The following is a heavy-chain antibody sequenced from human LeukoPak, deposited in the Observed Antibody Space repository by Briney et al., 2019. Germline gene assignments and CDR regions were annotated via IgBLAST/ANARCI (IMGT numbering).Heavy chain of an antibody. CDR2: INHSGST. V-gene: IGHV4-34*01. CDR3: ARRSLIRIRRNPYYSGSGSYSYFDY. J-gene: IGHJ4*02. CDR1: GGSFSGYY. D-gene: IGHD3-10*01. Sequence: SETLSLTCAVYGGSFSGYYWSWIRQPPGKGLEWIGEINHSGSTNYNPSLKSRVTISVDTSKNQFSLKLSSVTAANTAVYYCARRSLIRIRRNPYYSGSGSYSYFDYWGQGTLVTVSS.